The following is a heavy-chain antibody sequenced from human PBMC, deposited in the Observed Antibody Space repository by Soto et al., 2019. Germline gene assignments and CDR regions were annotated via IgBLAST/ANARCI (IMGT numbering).Heavy chain of an antibody. Sequence: GGSLRLSCAASGFTFSDYYMSWIRQAPGKGLEWVSYISSTISYTHYADSVKGRFTISRDNAKNSLYLQMNSLRAEDTAVYYCARYIYGYVDYWGQGTLVTVSS. CDR1: GFTFSDYY. V-gene: IGHV3-11*06. CDR3: ARYIYGYVDY. J-gene: IGHJ4*02. D-gene: IGHD5-18*01. CDR2: ISSTISYT.